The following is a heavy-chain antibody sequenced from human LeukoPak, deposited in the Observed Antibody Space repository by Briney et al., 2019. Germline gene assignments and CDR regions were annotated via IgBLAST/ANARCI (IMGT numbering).Heavy chain of an antibody. V-gene: IGHV4-34*01. J-gene: IGHJ6*03. CDR2: INHSGST. CDR3: ARVFRGYYMDV. D-gene: IGHD2-21*01. Sequence: SETLSLTCAVYGGSFSGYYWSWIRQPPGKGLEWIGEINHSGSTNYNPSLKSRVTISVDTSKNQFSLKLSSVTAADTAVYYCARVFRGYYMDVWGKGTTVTVSS. CDR1: GGSFSGYY.